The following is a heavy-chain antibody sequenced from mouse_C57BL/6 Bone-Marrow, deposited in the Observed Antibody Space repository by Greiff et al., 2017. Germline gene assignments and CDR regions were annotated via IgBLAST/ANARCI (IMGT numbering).Heavy chain of an antibody. V-gene: IGHV1-54*01. Sequence: VQLQQSGAELVRPGTSVKVSCKASGYAFTNYLIEWVKQRPGQGLEWIGVINPGSGGTNYNEKFKGKATLTADKSSSTAYMQLSSLTSEDSAVYLCARSGVTTVAWYFDVWGTGTTVTVSS. CDR2: INPGSGGT. J-gene: IGHJ1*03. CDR1: GYAFTNYL. D-gene: IGHD1-1*01. CDR3: ARSGVTTVAWYFDV.